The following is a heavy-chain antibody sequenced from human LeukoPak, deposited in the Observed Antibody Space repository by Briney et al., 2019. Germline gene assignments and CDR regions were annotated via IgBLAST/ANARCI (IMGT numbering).Heavy chain of an antibody. J-gene: IGHJ3*02. Sequence: GESLKISCKGSGYSFTSYWIGWVRQLPGKGLEWMGIIYPGDSDTRYSPSFQGQVTISADKSISTACLQWSSLKASDTAMYYCARKTLRQDIVVVPAANDAFDIWGQGTMVTVSS. V-gene: IGHV5-51*01. CDR3: ARKTLRQDIVVVPAANDAFDI. CDR1: GYSFTSYW. D-gene: IGHD2-2*01. CDR2: IYPGDSDT.